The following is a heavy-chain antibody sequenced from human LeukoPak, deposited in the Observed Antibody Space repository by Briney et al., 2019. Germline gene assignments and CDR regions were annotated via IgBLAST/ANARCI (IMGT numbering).Heavy chain of an antibody. D-gene: IGHD2-2*01. J-gene: IGHJ3*02. V-gene: IGHV1-18*04. CDR1: GYTFTSYG. Sequence: ASVKVSCKASGYTFTSYGISWVRQAPGQGLEWMGWISAYNGNTNYAQKLQGRVTMTTDTSTSTAYMELRSLRSDDTAVYYCARVDCSSTGCYAYDAFDIWGQGTMVTVSS. CDR3: ARVDCSSTGCYAYDAFDI. CDR2: ISAYNGNT.